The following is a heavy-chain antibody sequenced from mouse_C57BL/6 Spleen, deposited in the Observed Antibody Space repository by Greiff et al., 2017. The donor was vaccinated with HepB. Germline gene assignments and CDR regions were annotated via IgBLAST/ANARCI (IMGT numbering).Heavy chain of an antibody. J-gene: IGHJ1*03. CDR3: ARHEDYYGSSPDV. CDR2: ISSGGSYT. D-gene: IGHD1-1*01. CDR1: GFTFSSYG. V-gene: IGHV5-6*02. Sequence: EVKLVESGGDLVKPGGSLKLSCAASGFTFSSYGMSWVRQTPDKRLEWVATISSGGSYTYYPDSVKGRFTISRDNAKNTLYLQMSSLKSEDTAMYCCARHEDYYGSSPDVWGTGTTVTVSS.